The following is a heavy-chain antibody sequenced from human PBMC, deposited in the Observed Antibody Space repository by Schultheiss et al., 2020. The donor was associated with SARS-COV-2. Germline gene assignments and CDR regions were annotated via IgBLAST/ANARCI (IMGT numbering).Heavy chain of an antibody. CDR1: GFTFSSYG. CDR2: IRSKAYGGTT. J-gene: IGHJ4*02. CDR3: TRDHGMKDDSSGYYYNY. Sequence: GGSLRLSCAASGFTFSSYGMHWVRQAPGKGLEWVGFIRSKAYGGTTEYAASVKGRFTISRDDSKSIAYLQMNSLKTEDTAVYYCTRDHGMKDDSSGYYYNYWGQGTLVTVSS. V-gene: IGHV3-49*04. D-gene: IGHD3-22*01.